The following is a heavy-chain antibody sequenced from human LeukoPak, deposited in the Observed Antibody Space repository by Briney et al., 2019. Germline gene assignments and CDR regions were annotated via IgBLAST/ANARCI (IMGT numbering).Heavy chain of an antibody. D-gene: IGHD3-10*01. CDR3: ARGMVRGVLARRYYFDY. Sequence: PSETLSLTCAVSGGPISSGGYSWSWIRRPPGKGLEWIGYIYHSGSTYYNPSLKSRVTISVDRSKNQFSLKLSSVTAADTAVYYCARGMVRGVLARRYYFDYWGQGTLVTVSS. V-gene: IGHV4-30-2*01. CDR1: GGPISSGGYS. CDR2: IYHSGST. J-gene: IGHJ4*02.